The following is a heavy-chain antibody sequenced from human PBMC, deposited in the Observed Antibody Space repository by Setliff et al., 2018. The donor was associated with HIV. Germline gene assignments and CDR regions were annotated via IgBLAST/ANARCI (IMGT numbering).Heavy chain of an antibody. V-gene: IGHV4-28*01. Sequence: PSETLSLTCVVSGYSNSSSNWWGWIRQPPGKGLEWIGYINHNELTYYNPSLKSRIIMSVDTSKKQLSLKLSSVTAVDTAVYFCARISNGFEPNAFDTWGLGTMVTVSS. J-gene: IGHJ3*02. CDR3: ARISNGFEPNAFDT. CDR1: GYSNSSSNW. CDR2: INHNELT. D-gene: IGHD3-22*01.